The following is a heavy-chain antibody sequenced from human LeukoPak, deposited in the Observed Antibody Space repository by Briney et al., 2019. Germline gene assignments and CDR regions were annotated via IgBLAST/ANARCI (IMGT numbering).Heavy chain of an antibody. J-gene: IGHJ4*02. V-gene: IGHV3-23*01. D-gene: IGHD3-10*01. CDR1: GVTLSSYA. Sequence: GGSLRLSCAASGVTLSSYAMSWARQAPGKGLEWVSGISSSGSGGNTYYADSVKGRFTISRDNSKNTLYLQMNNLRAEDTAVFYCAKDLSGGVGGRFDYWGQGTLVTVSS. CDR2: ISSSGSGGNT. CDR3: AKDLSGGVGGRFDY.